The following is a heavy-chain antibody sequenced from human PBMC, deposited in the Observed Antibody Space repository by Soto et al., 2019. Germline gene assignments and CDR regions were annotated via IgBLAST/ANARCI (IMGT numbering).Heavy chain of an antibody. D-gene: IGHD3-10*02. J-gene: IGHJ6*02. Sequence: QVRLVQSGAEVKEPGDSVRVSCEASGYTFTAYHIHWVRQAPGQGLEWMGWINPKFGDTGYAQDFQGRVSMTSDMSISTVYMELSRLTSDDTAIYYCARSMDYYYGRGSGNGHGVWGQGTTVTVFS. CDR1: GYTFTAYH. CDR2: INPKFGDT. V-gene: IGHV1-2*02. CDR3: ARSMDYYYGRGSGNGHGV.